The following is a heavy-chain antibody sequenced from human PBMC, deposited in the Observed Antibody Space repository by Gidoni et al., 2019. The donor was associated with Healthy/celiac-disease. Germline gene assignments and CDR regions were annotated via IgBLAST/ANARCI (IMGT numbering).Heavy chain of an antibody. J-gene: IGHJ3*02. V-gene: IGHV4-38-2*02. CDR2: IYHSGST. Sequence: QVQLQESGPGLVKPSETLSLTCTVSGYSISSGYYWGWIRQPPGKGLEWIGSIYHSGSTYYNPSLKSRVTISVDTSKNQFSLKLSSVTAADTAVYYCARDINTYYYDSSGYSKDAFDIWGQGTMVTVSS. D-gene: IGHD3-22*01. CDR1: GYSISSGYY. CDR3: ARDINTYYYDSSGYSKDAFDI.